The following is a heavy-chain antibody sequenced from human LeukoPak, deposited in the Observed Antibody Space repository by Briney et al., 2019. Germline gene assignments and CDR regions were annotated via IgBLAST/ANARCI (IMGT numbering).Heavy chain of an antibody. Sequence: GGSLRLSCAASGFTFSNYAMSWVRQAPGKGLEWVSTISGSGGGTYYADSVKGRFTLSRDNSMNTLYLQMNSLRAEDTAVYYCAKDVESARSADYWGQGTLVTVSS. CDR3: AKDVESARSADY. J-gene: IGHJ4*02. V-gene: IGHV3-23*01. D-gene: IGHD5-24*01. CDR2: ISGSGGGT. CDR1: GFTFSNYA.